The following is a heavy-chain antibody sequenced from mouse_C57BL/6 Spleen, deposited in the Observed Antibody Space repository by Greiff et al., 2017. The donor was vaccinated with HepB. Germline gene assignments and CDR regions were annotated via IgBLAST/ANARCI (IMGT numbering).Heavy chain of an antibody. CDR3: ARGDYGSSLRGDWYFDV. V-gene: IGHV1-39*01. Sequence: EVQLQQSGPELVKPGASVKISCKASGYSFTDYNMNWVKQSNGKSLEWIGVINPNYGTTSYNQKFKGKATLTVDQSSSTAYMQLNSLTSEDSAVYYCARGDYGSSLRGDWYFDVWGTGTTVTVSA. D-gene: IGHD1-1*01. J-gene: IGHJ1*03. CDR2: INPNYGTT. CDR1: GYSFTDYN.